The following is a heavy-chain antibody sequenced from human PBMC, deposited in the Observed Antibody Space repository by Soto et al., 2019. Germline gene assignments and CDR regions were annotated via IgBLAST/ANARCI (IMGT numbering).Heavy chain of an antibody. J-gene: IGHJ5*02. CDR1: GGSVSSGSYY. CDR3: ARFIRDVNYYGSGSYYNSGWFDP. V-gene: IGHV4-61*01. Sequence: SETLSLTCTVSGGSVSSGSYYWSWIRQPPGKGLEWIGYIYYSGSTNYNPSLKSRVTISVDTSKNQFSLKLSSVTAADTAVYYCARFIRDVNYYGSGSYYNSGWFDPWGQGTLVTVSS. CDR2: IYYSGST. D-gene: IGHD3-10*01.